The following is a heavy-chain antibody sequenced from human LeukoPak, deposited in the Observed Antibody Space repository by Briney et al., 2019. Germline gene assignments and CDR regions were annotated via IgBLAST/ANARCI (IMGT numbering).Heavy chain of an antibody. D-gene: IGHD6-19*01. V-gene: IGHV1-18*01. J-gene: IGHJ4*02. CDR2: ISAYNGNT. CDR3: ARDSAVAGKGGTDY. CDR1: GYTFTNYG. Sequence: ASVTVSFKSSGYTFTNYGISWLRQAPGQGLEGVGFISAYNGNTNYAQKLQGRVTMTTDTSTSTAYMELRSLRSDDTAVYYCARDSAVAGKGGTDYWGQGTLVTVSS.